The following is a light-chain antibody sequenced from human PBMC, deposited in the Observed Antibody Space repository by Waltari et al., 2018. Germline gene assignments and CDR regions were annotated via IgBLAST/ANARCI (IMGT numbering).Light chain of an antibody. CDR3: SSYTSSSTLV. J-gene: IGLJ2*01. CDR1: SSDVGDYTY. Sequence: QSALTQPASVSGSPGQSITISCTGPSSDVGDYTYVSWYQQHPVKAPKLLIYEVSNRPSGISNRFSGSKSGSTASLTISGLQAEDEADYYCSSYTSSSTLVFGGGTKLTVL. V-gene: IGLV2-14*03. CDR2: EVS.